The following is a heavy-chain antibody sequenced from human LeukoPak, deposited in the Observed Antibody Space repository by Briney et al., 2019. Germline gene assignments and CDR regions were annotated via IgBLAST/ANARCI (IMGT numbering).Heavy chain of an antibody. Sequence: GGSLRLSCAASGFTFSSNSMNWVRQAPGKGLEWVSSISSSSSYIYYADSVKGRFTISRDNSKNTLYLQMNSLRAEDTAVYYCAKDLSGSYSRGFDYWGQGTLVTVSS. V-gene: IGHV3-21*01. J-gene: IGHJ4*02. D-gene: IGHD1-26*01. CDR3: AKDLSGSYSRGFDY. CDR1: GFTFSSNS. CDR2: ISSSSSYI.